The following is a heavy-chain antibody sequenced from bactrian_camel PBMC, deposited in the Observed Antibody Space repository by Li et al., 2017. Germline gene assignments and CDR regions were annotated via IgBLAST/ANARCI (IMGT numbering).Heavy chain of an antibody. CDR2: ISKDDGST. D-gene: IGHD2*01. CDR3: AAARVIGRCSVLLGTFARNLVTV. Sequence: QVQLVESGGGTVQTGGSRRLSCEVSGTTGSGYCVAWFRQIQGSEREGVASISKDDGSTKFSADSVKGRFTISQDSGNQTVYLQMNNLKPEDTALYYCAAARVIGRCSVLLGTFARNLVTVWGQGTQVTVS. V-gene: IGHV3-3*01. J-gene: IGHJ4*01. CDR1: GTTGSGYC.